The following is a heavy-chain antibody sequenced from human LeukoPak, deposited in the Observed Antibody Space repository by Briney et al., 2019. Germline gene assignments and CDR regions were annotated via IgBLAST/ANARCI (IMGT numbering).Heavy chain of an antibody. CDR3: ASYAPPGHYGSGSYPQRDAFDI. J-gene: IGHJ3*02. D-gene: IGHD3-10*01. CDR2: MNPNSGNT. CDR1: GYTFTSYD. Sequence: ASVKVSCKASGYTFTSYDINWVRQATGQGLEWMGWMNPNSGNTGYAQKFQGRVTMTRNTSISTAYMELSSLRSEDTAVYYCASYAPPGHYGSGSYPQRDAFDIWGQGTMVTVSS. V-gene: IGHV1-8*01.